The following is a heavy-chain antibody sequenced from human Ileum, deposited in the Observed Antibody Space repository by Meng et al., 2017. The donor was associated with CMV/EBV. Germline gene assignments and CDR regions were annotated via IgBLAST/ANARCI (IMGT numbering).Heavy chain of an antibody. CDR1: GGSFSGYY. CDR3: ARGGCSSTSCYRYFDL. D-gene: IGHD2-2*02. Sequence: GSLRLSCAVYGGSFSGYYWSWIRQPPGKGLVWIGEINHSGSTNYNPSLKSRVTISVDTSKNQFSLKLSSVTAADTAVYYCARGGCSSTSCYRYFDLWGRGTLVTGAS. CDR2: INHSGST. V-gene: IGHV4-34*01. J-gene: IGHJ2*01.